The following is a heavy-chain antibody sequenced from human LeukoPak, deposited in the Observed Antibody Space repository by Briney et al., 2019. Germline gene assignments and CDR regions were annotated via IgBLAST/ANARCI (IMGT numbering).Heavy chain of an antibody. CDR2: ISAYNGNT. Sequence: ASVKVSCKASGYTFTSYGISWVRQAPGQGLEWMGWISAYNGNTNYAQKLQGRVTMTTDTSTSTAYMELRSLSSDDTAVYYCARGYCGGDCYSHGMDVWGQGTTVTVSS. CDR1: GYTFTSYG. D-gene: IGHD2-21*02. CDR3: ARGYCGGDCYSHGMDV. V-gene: IGHV1-18*01. J-gene: IGHJ6*02.